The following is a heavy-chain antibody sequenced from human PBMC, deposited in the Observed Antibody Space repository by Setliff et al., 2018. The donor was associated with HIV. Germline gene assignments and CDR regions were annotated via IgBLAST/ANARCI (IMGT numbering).Heavy chain of an antibody. J-gene: IGHJ4*02. CDR1: DQLISSGNY. D-gene: IGHD3-9*01. CDR2: VYDSVNT. V-gene: IGHV4-38-2*01. Sequence: SETLSLTCAIPDQLISSGNYWGWIRQPPGRGLEWIGSVYDSVNTYCKPALESRAAISLDTSMNQFSLKLSSVTAADTAVYYCARGQLRYLANDYYFDYWGQGTLVTVSS. CDR3: ARGQLRYLANDYYFDY.